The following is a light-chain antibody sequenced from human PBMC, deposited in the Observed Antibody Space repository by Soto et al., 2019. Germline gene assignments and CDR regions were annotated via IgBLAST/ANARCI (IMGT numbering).Light chain of an antibody. CDR3: QQFNNYSIT. Sequence: AIPLNQSPSSLSAYVGDRDTITCRASQGISSALAWYQQKPGKAPKLLIYDASSLESGVPSRFSGSGSGTDFTLTISSLQPEDFATYYCQQFNNYSITFGQWTDLRL. CDR1: QGISSA. CDR2: DAS. V-gene: IGKV1D-13*01. J-gene: IGKJ5*01.